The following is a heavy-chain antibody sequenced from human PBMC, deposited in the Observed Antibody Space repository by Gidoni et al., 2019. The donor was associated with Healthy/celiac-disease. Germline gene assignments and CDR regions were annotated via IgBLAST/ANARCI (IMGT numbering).Heavy chain of an antibody. Sequence: QVQLVESGGGVVQPGSSLSLPCAASGFTVSSDAMHWVRQDPGKGLEWVAVISYDGSNKYYADSVKGRFTISRDNSKNTLYLQMNSLRAEDTAVYYCARDVHTSGEPGDYWGQGTLVTVSS. J-gene: IGHJ4*02. CDR2: ISYDGSNK. CDR1: GFTVSSDA. CDR3: ARDVHTSGEPGDY. V-gene: IGHV3-30-3*01. D-gene: IGHD1-26*01.